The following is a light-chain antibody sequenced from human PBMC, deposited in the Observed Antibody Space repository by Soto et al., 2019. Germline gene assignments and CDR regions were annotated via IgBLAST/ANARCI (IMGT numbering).Light chain of an antibody. CDR2: DAS. Sequence: DIQMTQSPSSVSASVGDRVTITCRASQDIDYCLAWYQQKPGKAPKVLIYDASTLQSGVPSRFSGSGSGTDFTLTISILQPEDVATYFCQRHNSALFTFGGGTPVDIK. V-gene: IGKV1-27*01. CDR1: QDIDYC. J-gene: IGKJ4*01. CDR3: QRHNSALFT.